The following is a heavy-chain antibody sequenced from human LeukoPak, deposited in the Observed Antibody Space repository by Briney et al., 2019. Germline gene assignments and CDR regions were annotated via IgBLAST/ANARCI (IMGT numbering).Heavy chain of an antibody. Sequence: SETLSLTCTVSGGSISSYYWSWIRQPPGKGLEWIGYIYYSGCTNYNPSLKSRVTISVDTSKNQFSLKLSSVTAADTAVYYCARDFYDSSGYYSNWFDPWGQGTLVTVSS. J-gene: IGHJ5*02. D-gene: IGHD3-22*01. CDR1: GGSISSYY. CDR3: ARDFYDSSGYYSNWFDP. V-gene: IGHV4-59*01. CDR2: IYYSGCT.